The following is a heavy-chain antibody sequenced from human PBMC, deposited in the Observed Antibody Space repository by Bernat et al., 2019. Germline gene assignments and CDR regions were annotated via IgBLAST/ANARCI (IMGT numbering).Heavy chain of an antibody. J-gene: IGHJ6*02. CDR3: ARGGGYLSYGMDV. CDR1: GFTVSGNY. CDR2: IHSGGIT. Sequence: EVQLVESGGDLVQPGGSLRLSCAASGFTVSGNYMSWVRQAPGKGLEWVSVIHSGGITYYADSVKGRFTISRDNSKNTLYLQMNSLRAGDTAIYYCARGGGYLSYGMDVWGQGTTVTVSS. D-gene: IGHD3-16*01. V-gene: IGHV3-66*01.